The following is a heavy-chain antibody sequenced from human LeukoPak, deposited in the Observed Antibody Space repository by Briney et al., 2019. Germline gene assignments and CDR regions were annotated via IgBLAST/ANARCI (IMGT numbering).Heavy chain of an antibody. J-gene: IGHJ4*02. CDR2: INHSGST. CDR3: ASLDY. V-gene: IGHV4-34*01. Sequence: SETLSLTCAVYGGSFSGYYWSWIREPPGKGLEWIGEINHSGSTNYNPSLKSRVTISVDTSKNQFSLKLSSVTAADTAVYYCASLDYWGQGTLVTVSS. CDR1: GGSFSGYY.